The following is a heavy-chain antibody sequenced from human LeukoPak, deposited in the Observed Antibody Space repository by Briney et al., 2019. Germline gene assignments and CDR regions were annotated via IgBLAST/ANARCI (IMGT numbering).Heavy chain of an antibody. V-gene: IGHV3-64D*09. Sequence: GRSLRLSCAASGFTFSSYAMHWVRQAPGKGLEYVSAISGNGYSTYYADSVKGRFTISRDNSKNTLYLQMSSLRAEDTAVYYCVKDRDSGYDSLGSWGPGTLVTVCS. CDR3: VKDRDSGYDSLGS. J-gene: IGHJ5*02. CDR1: GFTFSSYA. CDR2: ISGNGYST. D-gene: IGHD5-12*01.